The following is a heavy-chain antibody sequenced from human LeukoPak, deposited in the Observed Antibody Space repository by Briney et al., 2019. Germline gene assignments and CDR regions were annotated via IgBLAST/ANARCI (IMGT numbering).Heavy chain of an antibody. CDR2: INPNSGGT. CDR3: ARASGSFYDAFDI. CDR1: GYTFTGYY. V-gene: IGHV1-2*02. D-gene: IGHD1-26*01. J-gene: IGHJ3*02. Sequence: GASVKVSCKASGYTFTGYYRHWVRQAPGQGLEWMGWINPNSGGTNYAQKFQGRVTMTRDTSISTAYMELSRLRSDDTAVYYCARASGSFYDAFDIWGQGTMVTVSS.